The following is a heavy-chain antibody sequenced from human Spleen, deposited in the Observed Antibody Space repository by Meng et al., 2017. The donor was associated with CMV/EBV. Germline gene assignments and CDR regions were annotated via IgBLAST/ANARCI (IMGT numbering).Heavy chain of an antibody. D-gene: IGHD2-21*01. J-gene: IGHJ1*01. CDR2: SSPNSGDI. CDR1: EYY. Sequence: EYYLHWVRQAPGQGLEWMGWSSPNSGDIYYAEKFQGDISLTRGASISAAYMELRTLRSDDTALYYCARGNCGADCFTSFYSEYVQHWGQGVLVTVSS. V-gene: IGHV1-2*02. CDR3: ARGNCGADCFTSFYSEYVQH.